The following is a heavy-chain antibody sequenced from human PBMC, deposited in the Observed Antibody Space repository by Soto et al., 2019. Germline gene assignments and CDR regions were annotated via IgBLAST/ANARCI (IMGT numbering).Heavy chain of an antibody. V-gene: IGHV4-34*01. J-gene: IGHJ6*02. CDR3: ARGKPSGYRFGPRNFFYYGMDV. D-gene: IGHD5-18*01. CDR2: INHSGIT. Sequence: PSETLALTCGDFSGSLTDHYWTWIRQTPGKGLEWIGEINHSGITDYNPSLKSRVTLSLDTSKNQFSLKVTALTAADTAVYYCARGKPSGYRFGPRNFFYYGMDVWGPGTTVTVSS. CDR1: SGSLTDHY.